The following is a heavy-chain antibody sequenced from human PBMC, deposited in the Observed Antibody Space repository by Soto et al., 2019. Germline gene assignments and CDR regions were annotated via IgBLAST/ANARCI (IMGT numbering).Heavy chain of an antibody. CDR2: ISSHSSTP. CDR1: GFTFSSYS. CDR3: VRDGSGNLYLNWFDP. D-gene: IGHD6-19*01. J-gene: IGHJ5*02. Sequence: EVQLVESGGGLVQPGGSLRLSCAVSGFTFSSYSMNWVRQAPGKGLEWISYISSHSSTPYYADSVKGRFTISRDNAGNSLYLQMNSLRDEDTAVYYCVRDGSGNLYLNWFDPWGQGTLVTVSS. V-gene: IGHV3-48*02.